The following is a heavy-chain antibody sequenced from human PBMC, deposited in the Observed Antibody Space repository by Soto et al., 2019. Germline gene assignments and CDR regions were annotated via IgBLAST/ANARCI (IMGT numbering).Heavy chain of an antibody. CDR3: ARPSLEWFDAFDI. J-gene: IGHJ3*02. V-gene: IGHV3-30-3*01. Sequence: GGSLRLSCAASGFTFSSYAMHWVRQAPGKGLEWVAVISYDGSNKYYADSVKGRFTISRDNSKNTLYLQMSSLRSEDTAVYYCARPSLEWFDAFDIWGQGTMVTVSS. CDR1: GFTFSSYA. CDR2: ISYDGSNK. D-gene: IGHD3-3*01.